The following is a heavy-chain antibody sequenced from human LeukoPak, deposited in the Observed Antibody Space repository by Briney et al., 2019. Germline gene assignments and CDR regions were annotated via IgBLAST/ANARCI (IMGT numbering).Heavy chain of an antibody. CDR2: ISSSSGYI. D-gene: IGHD1-1*01. CDR1: GFTFSSYE. J-gene: IGHJ6*03. V-gene: IGHV3-21*01. Sequence: GGSLRLSCAASGFTFSSYEMNWVRQAPGKGLEWVSSISSSSGYIYYADSVKGRFTISRDNAKNSLYLQMNSLRAEDTAVYYCARDWVTTTGLKYYYYMDVWGKGTTVTVSS. CDR3: ARDWVTTTGLKYYYYMDV.